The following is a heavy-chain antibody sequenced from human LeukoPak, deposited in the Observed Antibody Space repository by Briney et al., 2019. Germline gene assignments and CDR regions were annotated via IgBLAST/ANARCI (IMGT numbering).Heavy chain of an antibody. J-gene: IGHJ6*03. CDR1: GYTFTSNY. V-gene: IGHV1-8*03. CDR3: ARGVNTYLWFGGDYMDV. Sequence: ASVKVSCNAFGYTFTSNYMHWVRQATGQGLEWMGWMNPNSGNTGYAQKFQGRVTITRNTSISTAYMELSSLRSEDTAVYYCARGVNTYLWFGGDYMDVWGKGSTVTVSS. CDR2: MNPNSGNT. D-gene: IGHD3-16*01.